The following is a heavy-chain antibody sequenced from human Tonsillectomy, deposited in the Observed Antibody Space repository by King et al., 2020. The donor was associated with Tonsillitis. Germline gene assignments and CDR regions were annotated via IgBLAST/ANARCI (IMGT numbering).Heavy chain of an antibody. D-gene: IGHD3-22*01. Sequence: QLVQSGAEVKKPGASVKVSCKASGYTFTSYAMHWVRQAPGQRLEWMGWINAGNGNTKYSQKFQGRVTITTDTSARTAYMEMSSLRSEETAVYYCARAMYYYDSSGYYYRGYYTDYWGQGSLVTAPS. CDR2: INAGNGNT. CDR1: GYTFTSYA. J-gene: IGHJ4*02. V-gene: IGHV1-3*01. CDR3: ARAMYYYDSSGYYYRGYYTDY.